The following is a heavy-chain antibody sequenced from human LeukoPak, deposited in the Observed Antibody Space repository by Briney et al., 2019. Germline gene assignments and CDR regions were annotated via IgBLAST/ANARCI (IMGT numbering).Heavy chain of an antibody. D-gene: IGHD5-12*01. Sequence: ASVKVSCKASGYTFTGYYMHWVRQAPGQGLEWMGWINPNSGGTNYAQKFQGRVTMTRDTSISTAYMEQSRLRSDDTAVYYCARAFVDIVATIDWGQGTLVTVSS. CDR2: INPNSGGT. J-gene: IGHJ4*02. V-gene: IGHV1-2*02. CDR3: ARAFVDIVATID. CDR1: GYTFTGYY.